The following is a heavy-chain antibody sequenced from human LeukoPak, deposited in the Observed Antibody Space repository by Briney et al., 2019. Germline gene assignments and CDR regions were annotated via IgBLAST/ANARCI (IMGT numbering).Heavy chain of an antibody. V-gene: IGHV1-69*13. J-gene: IGHJ6*02. D-gene: IGHD3-9*01. CDR1: GGTFSSYA. CDR3: ARGDYDILTGYGMDV. CDR2: IIPIFGTA. Sequence: SVKVSCKASGGTFSSYAISWVRQAPGQGLEWMGGIIPIFGTANYAQKFQGRVTITADESTSTAYMELSSLRSEDTVVYYCARGDYDILTGYGMDVWGQGTTVTVSS.